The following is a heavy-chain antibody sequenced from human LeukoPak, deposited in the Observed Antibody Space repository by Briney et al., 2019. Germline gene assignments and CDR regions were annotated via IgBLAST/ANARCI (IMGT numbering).Heavy chain of an antibody. J-gene: IGHJ4*02. CDR1: GFNFSIYS. V-gene: IGHV3-48*01. Sequence: PGGSLRLSCAASGFNFSIYSMNRVRQAPGKGLEWVSYITRSSTTIYYADSVKGRFTISRDNAKNSLYLQMNNLRAEDTALYYCARDGGSAMPFDSWGQETLVTVSS. D-gene: IGHD2-2*01. CDR3: ARDGGSAMPFDS. CDR2: ITRSSTTI.